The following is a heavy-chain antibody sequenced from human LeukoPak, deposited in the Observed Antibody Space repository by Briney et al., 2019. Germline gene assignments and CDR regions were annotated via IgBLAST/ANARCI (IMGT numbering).Heavy chain of an antibody. J-gene: IGHJ4*02. CDR1: GFTFSNYW. D-gene: IGHD3-22*01. Sequence: PGGSLRLSCAASGFTFSNYWMSWVRQAPGKGLEWVANIKGDGSYKYYVDSVKGRFTISRDNAKSSLYLQMSTLRAEDTAVYYCATSSDSSGNDWGQGTLDTVSS. CDR2: IKGDGSYK. CDR3: ATSSDSSGND. V-gene: IGHV3-7*03.